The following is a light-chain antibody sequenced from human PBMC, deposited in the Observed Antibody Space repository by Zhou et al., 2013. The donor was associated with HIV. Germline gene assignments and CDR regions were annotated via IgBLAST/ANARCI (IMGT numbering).Light chain of an antibody. V-gene: IGKV1-12*01. Sequence: DIQVTQSPSFVSASVGDTVTITCRASQDIDRWLSWYQQKPGQAPKLLIYAAYSLETGVPSRFTGSGSGTDFRLTINSLQPEDFAIYYCQQAKSFPRTFGQG. J-gene: IGKJ1*01. CDR2: AAY. CDR3: QQAKSFPRT. CDR1: QDIDRW.